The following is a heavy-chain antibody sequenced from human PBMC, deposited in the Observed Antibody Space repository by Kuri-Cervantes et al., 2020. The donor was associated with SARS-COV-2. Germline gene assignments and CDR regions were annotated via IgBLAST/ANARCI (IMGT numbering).Heavy chain of an antibody. D-gene: IGHD4-17*01. V-gene: IGHV3-30*03. J-gene: IGHJ3*02. CDR2: ISYDGSNK. CDR3: ASLVTTGAFDI. CDR1: GFTFSSYG. Sequence: GESLKISCAASGFTFSSYGMHWVRQAPGKGLEWVAVISYDGSNKYYADSVKGRFTISRDNAKNSLYLQMNSLRAEDTAVYYCASLVTTGAFDIWGQGTMVTVSS.